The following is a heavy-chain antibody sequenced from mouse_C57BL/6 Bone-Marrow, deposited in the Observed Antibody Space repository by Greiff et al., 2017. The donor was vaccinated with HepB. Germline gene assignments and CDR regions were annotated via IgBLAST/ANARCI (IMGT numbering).Heavy chain of an antibody. CDR2: ISYDGSN. V-gene: IGHV3-6*01. CDR1: GYSITSGYY. CDR3: ARGGYGEAMDY. Sequence: ESGPGLVKPSQSLSLTCSVTGYSITSGYYWNWIRQFPGNKLEWMGYISYDGSNNYNPSLKNRISITRDTSKNQFFLKLNSVTTEDTATYYCARGGYGEAMDYWGQGTSVTVSS. D-gene: IGHD2-2*01. J-gene: IGHJ4*01.